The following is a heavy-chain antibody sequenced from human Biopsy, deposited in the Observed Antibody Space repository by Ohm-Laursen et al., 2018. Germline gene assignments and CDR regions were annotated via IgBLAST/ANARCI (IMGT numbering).Heavy chain of an antibody. CDR3: ARGANPFHY. CDR1: GFTFSTYV. CDR2: MSRSGDTI. V-gene: IGHV3-48*03. D-gene: IGHD4/OR15-4a*01. Sequence: SLRLSCTAFGFTFSTYVMTWVRQAPGKGLEWVSYMSRSGDTIYYADSVKGRFTISRDNAKNSLYLQMNSLRADDTAVYYCARGANPFHYWGRGTLVTVSS. J-gene: IGHJ4*02.